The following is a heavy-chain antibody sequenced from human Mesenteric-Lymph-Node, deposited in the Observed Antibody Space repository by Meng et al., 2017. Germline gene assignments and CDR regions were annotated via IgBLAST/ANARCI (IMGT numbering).Heavy chain of an antibody. J-gene: IGHJ6*02. CDR2: INPNSGGT. CDR3: ARLRVRGVIGYYYGMDV. V-gene: IGHV1-2*02. CDR1: GCTFTGYY. Sequence: ASVKVSCKASGCTFTGYYMHWVRQAPGQGLEWMGWINPNSGGTNYAQKFQGRVTMTRDTSISTAYMELSRLRSDDTAVYYCARLRVRGVIGYYYGMDVWGQGTTVTVSS. D-gene: IGHD3-10*01.